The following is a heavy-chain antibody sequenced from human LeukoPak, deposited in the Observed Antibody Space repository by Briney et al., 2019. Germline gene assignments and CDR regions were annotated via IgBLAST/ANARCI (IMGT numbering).Heavy chain of an antibody. Sequence: ASVKVSCKASGYTFTSYGISRVRQAPGQGLEWMGRISAYNGNTNYAQKLQGRVTMTTDTSTSTAYMELRSLRSEDTAVYYCARGLGDSSGWFLGYWGQGTLVTVSS. CDR2: ISAYNGNT. CDR3: ARGLGDSSGWFLGY. CDR1: GYTFTSYG. V-gene: IGHV1-18*01. J-gene: IGHJ4*02. D-gene: IGHD6-19*01.